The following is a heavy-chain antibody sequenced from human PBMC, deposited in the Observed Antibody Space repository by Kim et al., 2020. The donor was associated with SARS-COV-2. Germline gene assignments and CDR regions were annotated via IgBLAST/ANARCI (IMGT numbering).Heavy chain of an antibody. J-gene: IGHJ4*02. Sequence: SETLSLTCTVSGYSISSGYYWGWIRQPPGKGLEWIGSIYHSGSTYYNPSLKSRVTISVDTSKNQFSLKLSSVTAADTAVYYCARDRRDYGGNSDYWGQGTLVTVSS. V-gene: IGHV4-38-2*02. D-gene: IGHD4-17*01. CDR1: GYSISSGYY. CDR3: ARDRRDYGGNSDY. CDR2: IYHSGST.